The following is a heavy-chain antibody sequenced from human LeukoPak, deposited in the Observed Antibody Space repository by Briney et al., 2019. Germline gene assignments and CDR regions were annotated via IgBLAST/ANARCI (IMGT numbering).Heavy chain of an antibody. CDR2: INHNGGAT. J-gene: IGHJ4*02. Sequence: GGSLRLSCAASGFTFSDYYMSWIRQAPGKGLEYVSTINHNGGATYYADSVKGRFTISRDNSENTLSLQMSSLRPEDTALYYCVKDLAGTFSFDYWGQGTLVTVSS. V-gene: IGHV3-64D*09. CDR3: VKDLAGTFSFDY. D-gene: IGHD1-26*01. CDR1: GFTFSDYY.